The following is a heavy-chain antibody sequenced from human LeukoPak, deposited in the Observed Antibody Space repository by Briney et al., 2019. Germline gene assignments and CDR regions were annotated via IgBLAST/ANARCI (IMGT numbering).Heavy chain of an antibody. CDR2: IYHSGST. J-gene: IGHJ4*02. V-gene: IGHV4-38-2*01. Sequence: PSETLSLTCAVSGHSISSGYYWGWIRQPPGKGLEWIGSIYHSGSTYYNPSLKSRVTISVDTSKNQFSLKLSSVTAADTAVYYCLGYCSSTSCYWYYFEYWGQGTLVTVSS. CDR1: GHSISSGYY. CDR3: LGYCSSTSCYWYYFEY. D-gene: IGHD2-2*01.